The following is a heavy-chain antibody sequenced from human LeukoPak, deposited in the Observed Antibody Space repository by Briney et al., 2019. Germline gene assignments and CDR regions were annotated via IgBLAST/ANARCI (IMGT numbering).Heavy chain of an antibody. CDR2: ISGSVGST. Sequence: GGSLRPSCAASGFTFTSYWMHWVRQAPGKGLEWVSAISGSVGSTYYADSVKGRFTISRDNSQNTLYPQMNSLRAEDTAVYYCARATTMTVVVRFDYWGQGTLVTVSS. J-gene: IGHJ4*02. CDR3: ARATTMTVVVRFDY. D-gene: IGHD3-22*01. CDR1: GFTFTSYW. V-gene: IGHV3-23*01.